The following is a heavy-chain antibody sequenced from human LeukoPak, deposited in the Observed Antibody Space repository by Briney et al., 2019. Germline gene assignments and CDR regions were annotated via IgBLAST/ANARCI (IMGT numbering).Heavy chain of an antibody. J-gene: IGHJ4*02. CDR2: ISGSGIST. V-gene: IGHV3-23*01. D-gene: IGHD5-18*01. CDR1: GFTFSSYA. Sequence: PGGSLRLSCAASGFTFSSYAMNWVRQAPGKGLEWVSHISGSGISTYFADSVKGRFTISRDNSKNTLYLQMNSLRAEDTAVYYCAKGLIRGYSYGPSDYWGQGTLVTVSS. CDR3: AKGLIRGYSYGPSDY.